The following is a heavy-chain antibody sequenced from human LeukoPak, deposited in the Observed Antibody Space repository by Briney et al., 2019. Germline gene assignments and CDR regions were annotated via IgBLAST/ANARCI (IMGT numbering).Heavy chain of an antibody. CDR2: ISACDGST. Sequence: PGGSLRLSCAASGFIFNNNAMTWVRQIAGKRLDWVSLISACDGSTFCADSVKGRFTISRDNSKNTLYLQLNSLRAENTALYHCARVRVGATVAFDIWGQGTMVTVSS. CDR1: GFIFNNNA. D-gene: IGHD1-26*01. CDR3: ARVRVGATVAFDI. V-gene: IGHV3-23*01. J-gene: IGHJ3*02.